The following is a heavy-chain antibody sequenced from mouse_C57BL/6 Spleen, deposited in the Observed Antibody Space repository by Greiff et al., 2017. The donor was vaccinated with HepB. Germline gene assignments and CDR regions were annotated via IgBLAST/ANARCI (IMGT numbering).Heavy chain of an antibody. Sequence: QVQLKQPGAELVKPGASVKLSCKASGYTFTSYWMHWVKQRPGRGLEWIGRIDPNSGGTKYNEKFKSKATLTVDKPSSTAYMQLSSLTSEDSAVYYCARSEIYYYGSSYWYFDVWGTGTTVTVSS. CDR1: GYTFTSYW. CDR2: IDPNSGGT. CDR3: ARSEIYYYGSSYWYFDV. V-gene: IGHV1-72*01. J-gene: IGHJ1*03. D-gene: IGHD1-1*01.